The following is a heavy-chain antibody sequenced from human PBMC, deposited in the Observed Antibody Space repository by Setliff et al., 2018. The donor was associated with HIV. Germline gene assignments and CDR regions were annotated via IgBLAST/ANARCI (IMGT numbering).Heavy chain of an antibody. D-gene: IGHD5-12*01. Sequence: GGSLRLSCAASGFTFRNYKFNWVRQAPGRGLEWVSSISIGSGGAIDYADSVQGRFTISRDNSKNSLYLQMNSLRAEDTAIYYCARDWRSGYDLNFDYWGQGTLVTVSS. CDR2: ISIGSGGAI. CDR3: ARDWRSGYDLNFDY. V-gene: IGHV3-21*01. J-gene: IGHJ4*02. CDR1: GFTFRNYK.